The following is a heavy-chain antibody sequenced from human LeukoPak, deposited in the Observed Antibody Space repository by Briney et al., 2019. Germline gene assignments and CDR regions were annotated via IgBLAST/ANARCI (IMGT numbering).Heavy chain of an antibody. Sequence: PSETLSLTCTVPGGSISSSSYYWGWIRQPPGKGLEWIGSIYYSGSTYYNPSLKSRVTISVDTSKNQFSLKLSSVTAADTAVYYCARIVGATLFDYWGQGTLVTVSS. J-gene: IGHJ4*02. V-gene: IGHV4-39*01. CDR3: ARIVGATLFDY. CDR2: IYYSGST. D-gene: IGHD1-26*01. CDR1: GGSISSSSYY.